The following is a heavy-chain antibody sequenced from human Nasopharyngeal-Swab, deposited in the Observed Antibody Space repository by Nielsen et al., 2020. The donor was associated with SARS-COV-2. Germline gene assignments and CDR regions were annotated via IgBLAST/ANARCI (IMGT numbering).Heavy chain of an antibody. J-gene: IGHJ4*02. V-gene: IGHV4-31*03. CDR2: IYYSGST. Sequence: SETLSLTCTVSGGSISSGGYYWSWICQHPGKGLEWIGYIYYSGSTYYNPSLKSRVTISVDTSKNQFSLKLSSVTAADTAVYYCARVSGQLVLIDYWGQGTLVTVSS. CDR3: ARVSGQLVLIDY. CDR1: GGSISSGGYY. D-gene: IGHD6-6*01.